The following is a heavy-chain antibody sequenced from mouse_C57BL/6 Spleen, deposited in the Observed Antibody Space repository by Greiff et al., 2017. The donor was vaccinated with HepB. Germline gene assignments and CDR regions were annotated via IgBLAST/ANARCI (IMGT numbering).Heavy chain of an antibody. CDR1: GYTFTSYW. D-gene: IGHD2-4*01. V-gene: IGHV1-61*01. J-gene: IGHJ2*01. Sequence: QVQLQQPGAELVRPGSSVKLSCKASGYTFTSYWMDWVKQRPGQGLEWIGNIYPSDSETHYNQKFKDKATLTVDKSSSTAYMQLSSLTSEDSAVYYCAREGGYDDYDRGDYWGQGTTLTVSS. CDR2: IYPSDSET. CDR3: AREGGYDDYDRGDY.